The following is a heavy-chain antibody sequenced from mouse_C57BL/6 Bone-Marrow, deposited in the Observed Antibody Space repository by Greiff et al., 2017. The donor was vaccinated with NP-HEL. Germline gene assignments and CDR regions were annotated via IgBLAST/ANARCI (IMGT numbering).Heavy chain of an antibody. Sequence: QVQLQQPGAELVKPGASVKLSCKASGYTFTTSWMQWVKQRPGQGLEWIGEIDPSDSYTNYNQKFKGKATLTVDTASSTAYMQLSSLTSEDSAVYYCARKAYYGRSYEFAYWGQGTLVTVSA. D-gene: IGHD1-1*01. J-gene: IGHJ3*01. V-gene: IGHV1-50*01. CDR2: IDPSDSYT. CDR1: GYTFTTSW. CDR3: ARKAYYGRSYEFAY.